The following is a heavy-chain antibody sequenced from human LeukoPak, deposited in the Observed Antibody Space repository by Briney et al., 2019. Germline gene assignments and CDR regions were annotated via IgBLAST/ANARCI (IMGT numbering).Heavy chain of an antibody. CDR2: ISGSGGST. V-gene: IGHV3-23*02. CDR1: GLTFSSHA. Sequence: GGSLRLSCAASGLTFSSHAMTWVRQAPGKGLEWVSAISGSGGSTYYGDSVKGRITISRDNSKNTLYLQMNSLRAEDTAIYYCAKGSGYYNYYYYNMDVWGQGTTVTVSS. CDR3: AKGSGYYNYYYYNMDV. J-gene: IGHJ6*02. D-gene: IGHD3-3*01.